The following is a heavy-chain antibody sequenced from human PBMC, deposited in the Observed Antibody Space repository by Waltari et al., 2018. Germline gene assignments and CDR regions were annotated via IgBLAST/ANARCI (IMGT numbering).Heavy chain of an antibody. V-gene: IGHV2-26*04. CDR3: AWIPYYDCWSGYYTLGY. D-gene: IGHD3-3*01. J-gene: IGHJ4*02. CDR1: GFSLSNARMG. Sequence: QVTLKESGPVLVKPTETLTLTCTVSGFSLSNARMGVSWFRQPPGKALEWLAHIFSNDEKSYSTSRKSRLTSSKDTSKSQVVLTMTNMDHVDTATYYGAWIPYYDCWSGYYTLGYWGQGTLVTVSS. CDR2: IFSNDEK.